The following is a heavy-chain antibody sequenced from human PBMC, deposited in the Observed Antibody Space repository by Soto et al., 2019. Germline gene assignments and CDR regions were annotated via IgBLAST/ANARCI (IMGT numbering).Heavy chain of an antibody. D-gene: IGHD3-10*01. CDR1: GYTFPGYA. CDR2: INAGNGNT. V-gene: IGHV1-3*01. CDR3: ARKSLLFGDLLFFPGPLDL. J-gene: IGHJ2*01. Sequence: ASVKVSCKDSGYTFPGYAMHWVRQAPGQRLEWMGWINAGNGNTKYSQKFQGRVTITRDTSASTAYMELSSLRSEDTAVYYCARKSLLFGDLLFFPGPLDLWGRGTLVTVSS.